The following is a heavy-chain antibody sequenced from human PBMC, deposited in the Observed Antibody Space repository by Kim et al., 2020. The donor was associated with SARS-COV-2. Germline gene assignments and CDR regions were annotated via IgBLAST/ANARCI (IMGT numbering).Heavy chain of an antibody. Sequence: GGSLRLSCAASGFIFRNFGLHWVRQAPGKGLEWVAFISNDGATAIYADSVRGRFTISRDYSENKVYLQMDSLSAGDTAVYYCARPSRSNFDFWGQDTLV. J-gene: IGHJ4*02. V-gene: IGHV3-33*05. CDR1: GFIFRNFG. CDR2: ISNDGATA. CDR3: ARPSRSNFDF.